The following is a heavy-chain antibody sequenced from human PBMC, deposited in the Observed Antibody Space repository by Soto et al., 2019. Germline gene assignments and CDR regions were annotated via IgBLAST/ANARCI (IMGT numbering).Heavy chain of an antibody. J-gene: IGHJ4*02. Sequence: ASVKVSCKASGGTFSSYTISWVRQAPGQGLEWMGRIIPILGIANYAQKFQGRVTITADKSTSTAYMELSSLRSEDTAVYHCAADYYDSSGYYYFDYWGQGTLVTVSS. V-gene: IGHV1-69*02. CDR1: GGTFSSYT. D-gene: IGHD3-22*01. CDR2: IIPILGIA. CDR3: AADYYDSSGYYYFDY.